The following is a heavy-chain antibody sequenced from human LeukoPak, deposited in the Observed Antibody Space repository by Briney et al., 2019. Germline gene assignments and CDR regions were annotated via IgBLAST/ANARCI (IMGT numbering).Heavy chain of an antibody. CDR1: GFTFSNYW. J-gene: IGHJ3*02. V-gene: IGHV3-74*01. D-gene: IGHD3-10*01. CDR2: IGSYT. CDR3: TGSSPGPNAFDI. Sequence: PGGSLRLSCAASGFTFSNYWMHWVRQAPGKGLVWVSRIGSYTTYADAVKGRFTISRDNAKNTVHLQMNSLRAEDTAVYYCTGSSPGPNAFDIWGQGTMVTVSS.